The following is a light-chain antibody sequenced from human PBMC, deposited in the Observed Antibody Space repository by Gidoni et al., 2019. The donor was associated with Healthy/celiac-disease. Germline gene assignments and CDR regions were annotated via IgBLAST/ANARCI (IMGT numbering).Light chain of an antibody. CDR2: DAS. CDR1: RSISSW. J-gene: IGKJ1*01. CDR3: QQYHNEWT. Sequence: DIQMTQSPSTLSASVGDRVTITCRASRSISSWLAWYQQKPGQAPKVLIYDASILKSGVPSRFSGSGSGTEFALTISSLQPDDFATYHCQQYHNEWTFGQGTKVEI. V-gene: IGKV1-5*01.